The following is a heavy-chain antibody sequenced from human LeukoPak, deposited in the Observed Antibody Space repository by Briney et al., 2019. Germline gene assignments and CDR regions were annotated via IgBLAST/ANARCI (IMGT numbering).Heavy chain of an antibody. CDR3: ARGLAQWPHFYYYGMDV. CDR1: GGTFSSYA. V-gene: IGHV1-69*13. Sequence: SVKVSRKASGGTFSSYAISWVRQAPGQGLEWMGGIIPIFGTANYAQKFQGRVTITADESTSTAYMELSSLRSEDTAVYYCARGLAQWPHFYYYGMDVWGQGTTVTVSS. CDR2: IIPIFGTA. J-gene: IGHJ6*02. D-gene: IGHD6-19*01.